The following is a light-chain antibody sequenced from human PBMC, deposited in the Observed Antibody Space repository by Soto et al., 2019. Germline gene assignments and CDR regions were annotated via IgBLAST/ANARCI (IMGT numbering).Light chain of an antibody. V-gene: IGKV3-11*01. CDR2: GTS. J-gene: IGKJ4*01. CDR1: QSVSSD. Sequence: EIVLTQSPATLSLSPGERATLSCRASQSVSSDLAWYQQKPGQAPRLLIFGTSRRATGIPDRFSGSGSGTDFILAISSLQPEDFATYYCQQTNTTPLTFGGGTKVDIK. CDR3: QQTNTTPLT.